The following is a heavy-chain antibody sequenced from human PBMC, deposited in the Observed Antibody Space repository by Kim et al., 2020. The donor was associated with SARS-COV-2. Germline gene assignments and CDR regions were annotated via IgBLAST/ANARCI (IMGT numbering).Heavy chain of an antibody. D-gene: IGHD6-6*01. Sequence: GGSLRLSCAASGFTFSSYAMSWVRQAAGKGLEWVSGISGSSYTYYADSVKGRFTISRYNSKNTLYLQMNSLRAEDSAVYYCAKSLGGWTARPYYYGMDVWGRGTTVTVSS. J-gene: IGHJ6*02. CDR1: GFTFSSYA. CDR2: ISGSSYT. V-gene: IGHV3-23*01. CDR3: AKSLGGWTARPYYYGMDV.